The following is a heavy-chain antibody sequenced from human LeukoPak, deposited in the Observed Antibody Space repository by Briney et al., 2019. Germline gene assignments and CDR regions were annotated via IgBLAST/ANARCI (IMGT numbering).Heavy chain of an antibody. V-gene: IGHV3-48*04. Sequence: GGSLTLSCAASGFTFSSYSMNWVRQAPGKGLEWVSYISSSSSTIYYADSVKGRFTISRDNAKNSLYLQMNSLRAEETAVYYCARDRVIAARDYYYYYMDVWGQGTTVTVSS. CDR2: ISSSSSTI. D-gene: IGHD6-6*01. CDR1: GFTFSSYS. CDR3: ARDRVIAARDYYYYYMDV. J-gene: IGHJ6*03.